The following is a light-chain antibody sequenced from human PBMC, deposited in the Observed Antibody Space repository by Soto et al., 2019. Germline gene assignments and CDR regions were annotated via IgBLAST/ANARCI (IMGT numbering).Light chain of an antibody. J-gene: IGKJ2*01. CDR3: HQYNRWPPGT. CDR2: DAS. CDR1: QTISRS. V-gene: IGKV3-15*01. Sequence: EIVMTQSPATLSVSPGERATLSCRASQTISRSLAWYQQKPGQPPMLLIYDASTRATGIPARFSGGGSGTYFTLTISSLQSEDFALYYCHQYNRWPPGTFGQGTKVDIK.